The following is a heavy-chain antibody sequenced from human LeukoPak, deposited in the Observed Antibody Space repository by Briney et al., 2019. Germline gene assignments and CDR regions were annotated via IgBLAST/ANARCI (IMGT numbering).Heavy chain of an antibody. CDR2: IKHDGTEK. CDR1: GLTFRSYW. CDR3: ARYRGSGWYSDDACDV. D-gene: IGHD6-19*01. J-gene: IGHJ3*01. V-gene: IGHV3-7*01. Sequence: PGGSLRLSCAASGLTFRSYWMTWVRQAPGKGLEWVANIKHDGTEKYYVDSVKGRFTTSRENAKNSLYLQMNSLRAEDTAVYYCARYRGSGWYSDDACDVWGQGTMVTVSS.